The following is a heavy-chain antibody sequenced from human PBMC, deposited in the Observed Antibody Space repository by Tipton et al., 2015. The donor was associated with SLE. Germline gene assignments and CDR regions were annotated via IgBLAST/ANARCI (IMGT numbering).Heavy chain of an antibody. Sequence: TLSLTCKVSGDSISSHYWSWIRQSPGKGLEWIGFIYNTGSTNYNPSLKSRVTISIDTSKNEFSLRLTSVTAADTAVYYCARLRGYSYGLNWFDPWGQGTLISVSS. J-gene: IGHJ5*02. D-gene: IGHD5-18*01. V-gene: IGHV4-59*11. CDR3: ARLRGYSYGLNWFDP. CDR1: GDSISSHY. CDR2: IYNTGST.